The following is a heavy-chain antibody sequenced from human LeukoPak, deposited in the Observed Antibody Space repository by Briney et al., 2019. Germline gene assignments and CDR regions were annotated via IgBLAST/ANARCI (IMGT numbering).Heavy chain of an antibody. CDR1: GFTFSSYS. Sequence: GGSLRLSCAASGFTFSSYSMNWVRQAPGKGLEGVSSISSSSSYIYYADSVKGRFTISRDNAKNSLYLQMNSLRAEDTAVYYCARAPRGVKRGDMDVWGKGTTVTVSS. D-gene: IGHD3-10*01. J-gene: IGHJ6*03. CDR3: ARAPRGVKRGDMDV. V-gene: IGHV3-21*01. CDR2: ISSSSSYI.